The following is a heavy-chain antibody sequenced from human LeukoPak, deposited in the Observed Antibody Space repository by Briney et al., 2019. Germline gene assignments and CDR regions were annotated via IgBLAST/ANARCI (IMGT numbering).Heavy chain of an antibody. CDR2: IYYSGST. CDR1: GGSISSYY. CDR3: ARVHSSWYVNWFDP. J-gene: IGHJ5*02. V-gene: IGHV4-59*01. Sequence: SETLSLTCTVSGGSISSYYWSWIRQSPGKGLEWIGYIYYSGSTNYNPSLKSRVTISVDTSKNQFSLKLSSVTAADTAVYYCARVHSSWYVNWFDPWGQGTLVTVSS. D-gene: IGHD6-13*01.